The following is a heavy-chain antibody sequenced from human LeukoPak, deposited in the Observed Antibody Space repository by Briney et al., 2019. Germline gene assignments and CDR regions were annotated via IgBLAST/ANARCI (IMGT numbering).Heavy chain of an antibody. CDR2: ISSSGSTI. V-gene: IGHV3-11*01. CDR1: GFTFSDYY. J-gene: IGHJ4*02. Sequence: PGGSLRLSCAASGFTFSDYYMSWIRQAPGKGLEWVSYISSSGSTIYYADSVKGRFTISRDNAKNSLYLQMNSLRAEDTAVYYCARSRVWAAADFDYWGQGTLVTVSS. D-gene: IGHD6-13*01. CDR3: ARSRVWAAADFDY.